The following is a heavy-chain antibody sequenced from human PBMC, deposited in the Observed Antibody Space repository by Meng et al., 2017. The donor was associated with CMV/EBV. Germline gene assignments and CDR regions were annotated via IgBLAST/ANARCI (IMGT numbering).Heavy chain of an antibody. CDR3: ASLSWWGSSWYGDAFDI. D-gene: IGHD6-13*01. CDR1: GFTFSSYE. J-gene: IGHJ3*02. V-gene: IGHV3-48*03. CDR2: ISSSGSTI. Sequence: LSLTCAASGFTFSSYEMNWVRQAPGKGLEWVSYISSSGSTIYYADSVKGRFTISRDNAKNSLYLQMNSLRAEDTAVYYCASLSWWGSSWYGDAFDIWGQGAMVTVSS.